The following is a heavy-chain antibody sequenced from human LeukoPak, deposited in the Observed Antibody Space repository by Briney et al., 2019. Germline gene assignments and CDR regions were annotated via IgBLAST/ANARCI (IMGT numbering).Heavy chain of an antibody. J-gene: IGHJ6*02. CDR2: ISYDGSNK. CDR1: GFTFSSYA. Sequence: GGSLRLSCAASGFTFSSYAMHWVRQAPGKGLEWVAVISYDGSNKYYADSVKGRFTISRDNSKNTLYLQMNSLRAEDTAVYYCASRLGYYDSSGYYYVPYYYYGMDVWGQGTTVIVSS. V-gene: IGHV3-30-3*01. CDR3: ASRLGYYDSSGYYYVPYYYYGMDV. D-gene: IGHD3-22*01.